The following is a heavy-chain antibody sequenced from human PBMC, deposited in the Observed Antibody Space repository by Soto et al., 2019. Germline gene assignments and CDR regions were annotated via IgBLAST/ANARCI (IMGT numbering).Heavy chain of an antibody. J-gene: IGHJ6*02. CDR3: ASFRYSSSWINYYYGMDV. D-gene: IGHD6-13*01. Sequence: QVQLVQSGAEVKKPGSSVKVSCKASGGTFSSYAISWVRQAPGQGLEWMGGIIPIFGTANYAQKFQGRVTITADESTSTAYMGLSSLRSEDTAVYYCASFRYSSSWINYYYGMDVWGQGTTVTVSS. V-gene: IGHV1-69*12. CDR1: GGTFSSYA. CDR2: IIPIFGTA.